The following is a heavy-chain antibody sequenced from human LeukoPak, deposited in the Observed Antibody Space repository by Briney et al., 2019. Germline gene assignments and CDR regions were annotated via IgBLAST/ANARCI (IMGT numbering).Heavy chain of an antibody. CDR2: INTDGTVT. D-gene: IGHD6-19*01. Sequence: GGSLRLSCAASGFTFIKYWMLWVRQAPGKGLESVSRINTDGTVTTYADSVKGRFTVSIDNADNTMFLQMNSVRDEDTAVYYCATKQWLAPPPDSWGQGTPVTVSS. CDR1: GFTFIKYW. CDR3: ATKQWLAPPPDS. V-gene: IGHV3-74*01. J-gene: IGHJ4*02.